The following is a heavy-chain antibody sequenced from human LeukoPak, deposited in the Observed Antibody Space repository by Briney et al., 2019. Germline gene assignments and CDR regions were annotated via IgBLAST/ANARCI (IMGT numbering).Heavy chain of an antibody. CDR2: IDTDTGNP. V-gene: IGHV7-4-1*02. Sequence: KXXCKASGXXXXXYTXNWVRQXPXQGLEWMGWIDTDTGNPTIAQGFTGRFVFSLDTSVSTAYLEISSLKVEDTAVYYCAREDGGYWGQGTLVTVSS. D-gene: IGHD3-10*01. CDR3: AREDGGY. CDR1: GXXXXXYT. J-gene: IGHJ4*02.